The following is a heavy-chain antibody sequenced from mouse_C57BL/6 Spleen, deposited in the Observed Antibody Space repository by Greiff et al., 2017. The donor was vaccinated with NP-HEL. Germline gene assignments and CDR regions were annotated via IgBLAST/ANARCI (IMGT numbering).Heavy chain of an antibody. Sequence: VKLQESGPELVKPGASVKISCKASGYAFSSSWMNWVKQRPGKGLEWIGRIYPGDGDTNYNGKFKGKATLTADKSSSTAYMQLSSLTSEDSAVYFCARGDSSGPSFAYWGQGTLVTVSA. V-gene: IGHV1-82*01. J-gene: IGHJ3*01. CDR1: GYAFSSSW. D-gene: IGHD3-2*02. CDR2: IYPGDGDT. CDR3: ARGDSSGPSFAY.